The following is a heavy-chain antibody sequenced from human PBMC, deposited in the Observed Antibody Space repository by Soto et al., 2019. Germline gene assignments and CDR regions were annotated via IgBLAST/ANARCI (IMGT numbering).Heavy chain of an antibody. CDR2: IIPIFGTA. Sequence: QVQLVQSGAEVKKPGSSVKGSCKASGGTFSSYAISWVRQAPGQGLEWMGGIIPIFGTANYAQKFQGRVTITADESTSTAYMELSSLRSEDTTVYYCARGGSSWNYPYYYYGMDVWGQGTTVTVSS. CDR1: GGTFSSYA. D-gene: IGHD6-13*01. V-gene: IGHV1-69*01. CDR3: ARGGSSWNYPYYYYGMDV. J-gene: IGHJ6*02.